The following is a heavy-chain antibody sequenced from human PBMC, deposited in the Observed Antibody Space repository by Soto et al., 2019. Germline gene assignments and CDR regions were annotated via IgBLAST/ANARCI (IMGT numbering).Heavy chain of an antibody. Sequence: QVHLVESGGGVVQPGRSLRLSCAASGFSFNTYGMHWVRQAPGKGLEWVAVISSDGSKEYYADSVKGRFTISRDNSENTLYLQMNSMRPEDTAVYSCAKDIYNKFSYRLGICHYWGQGTQVTVSS. CDR2: ISSDGSKE. CDR3: AKDIYNKFSYRLGICHY. J-gene: IGHJ4*02. CDR1: GFSFNTYG. D-gene: IGHD1-1*01. V-gene: IGHV3-30*18.